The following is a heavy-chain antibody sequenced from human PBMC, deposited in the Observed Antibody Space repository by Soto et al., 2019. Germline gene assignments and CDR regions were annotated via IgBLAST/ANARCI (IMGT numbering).Heavy chain of an antibody. V-gene: IGHV4-59*01. CDR2: IYYSGST. CDR3: ARVPTYYDFWSGYYFSYYLDV. Sequence: QVQLQESGPGLVKPSETLSLTCTVSGGSISSYYWSWIRQPPGKGLEWIGYIYYSGSTYYDPSLKSRVTISVATTKHQFSLKLSPVTAADTAVYYCARVPTYYDFWSGYYFSYYLDVWGKGTTVTVSS. CDR1: GGSISSYY. D-gene: IGHD3-3*01. J-gene: IGHJ6*03.